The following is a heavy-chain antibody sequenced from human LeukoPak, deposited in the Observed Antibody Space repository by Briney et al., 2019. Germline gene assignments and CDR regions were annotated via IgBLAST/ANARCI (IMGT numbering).Heavy chain of an antibody. J-gene: IGHJ4*02. Sequence: SETLSLTCTVSGXSISSSSDYWVWLRQPPGKGLEWIATIYYSGSTYYNPSLKSRVTISVDTSKNQFSLKLSSVTAADTAMYYCARYWGPYDNSGAYFDYWGQGTLVTVSS. D-gene: IGHD3-22*01. CDR2: IYYSGST. CDR3: ARYWGPYDNSGAYFDY. V-gene: IGHV4-39*01. CDR1: GXSISSSSDY.